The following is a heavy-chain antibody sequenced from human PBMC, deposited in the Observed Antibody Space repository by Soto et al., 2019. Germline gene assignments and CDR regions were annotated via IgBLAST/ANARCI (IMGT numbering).Heavy chain of an antibody. J-gene: IGHJ4*02. CDR2: INPNIRGT. CDR1: VFTYTRYY. CDR3: VRRWRLSMVPRDLPYYIDC. Sequence: ASVQVSGKASVFTYTRYYMNWVRQSIGKELEWMGYINPNIRGTNYAQKVQDMVIMPRDTPISPSYMELSELRTDDRTVNYCVRRWRLSMVPRDLPYYIDCCGQGTLVTVS. V-gene: IGHV1-2*02. D-gene: IGHD3-10*01.